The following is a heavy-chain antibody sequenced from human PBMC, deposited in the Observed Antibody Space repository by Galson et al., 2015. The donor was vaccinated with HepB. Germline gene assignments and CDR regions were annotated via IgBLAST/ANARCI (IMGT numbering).Heavy chain of an antibody. J-gene: IGHJ6*02. CDR1: GYTFTNYW. D-gene: IGHD3-3*02. CDR2: INPRDSYT. CDR3: ARSGRIFSVSREARPFHYGMDF. V-gene: IGHV5-10-1*01. Sequence: QSGAEVTKPGESLRISCKGSGYTFTNYWISWMRQVPGKGLERMGRINPRDSYTDYSPSFDGHVTISVDTSISTAYFQWSSLKASDTAIFYCARSGRIFSVSREARPFHYGMDFWGQGTTVTVSS.